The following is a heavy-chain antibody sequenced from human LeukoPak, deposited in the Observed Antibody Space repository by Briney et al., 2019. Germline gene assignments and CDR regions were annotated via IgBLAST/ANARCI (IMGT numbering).Heavy chain of an antibody. Sequence: GRPLRLSCAASGFTFSSYGMHWVRQAPGKGLEWVAVISYDGSNKYYADSVKGRFTISRDNSKNTLYLQMNSLRAEDTAVYYCAKGNTLNYIYDAFDIWGQGTVVTVSS. V-gene: IGHV3-30*18. CDR2: ISYDGSNK. CDR3: AKGNTLNYIYDAFDI. D-gene: IGHD1-7*01. CDR1: GFTFSSYG. J-gene: IGHJ3*02.